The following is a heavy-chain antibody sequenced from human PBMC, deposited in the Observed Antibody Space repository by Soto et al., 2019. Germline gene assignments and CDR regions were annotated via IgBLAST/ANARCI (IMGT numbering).Heavy chain of an antibody. V-gene: IGHV4-59*01. Sequence: KTSETVSLSCTVSGGSSSSYYWSWIRQPPGKGLEWIGYIYYSGSTNYNPSLKSRVTISVDTSKNQFSLKLSSVTAADTAVYYCARGQGYRSGLYGHWGQRTLVTVSS. CDR3: ARGQGYRSGLYGH. CDR1: GGSSSSYY. CDR2: IYYSGST. D-gene: IGHD6-19*01. J-gene: IGHJ4*02.